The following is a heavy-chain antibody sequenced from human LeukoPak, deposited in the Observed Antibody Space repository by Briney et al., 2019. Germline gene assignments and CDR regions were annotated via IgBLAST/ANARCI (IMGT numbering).Heavy chain of an antibody. Sequence: SETLSLTCTVSGGSISSYYWTWIRQPPGKGLEWIGYMYYSGNSNYNPFLKSRVTMSLDPSKNRFSLKLSSVTAADTAVYYCARSQSQSGSYRYYFTYWGQGTLVTVSS. CDR1: GGSISSYY. V-gene: IGHV4-59*01. J-gene: IGHJ4*02. CDR2: MYYSGNS. D-gene: IGHD1-26*01. CDR3: ARSQSQSGSYRYYFTY.